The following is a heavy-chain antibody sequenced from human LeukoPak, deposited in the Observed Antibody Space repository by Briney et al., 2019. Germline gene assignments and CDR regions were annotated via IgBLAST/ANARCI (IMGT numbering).Heavy chain of an antibody. D-gene: IGHD6-13*01. J-gene: IGHJ4*01. CDR1: GFTFSRVA. CDR2: INGNWDST. Sequence: GGSLRLSCSGSGFTFSRVAIHWVRQAPGKGLEYFSAINGNWDSTYYTDSVKGKFTISRDNSKNTVYLQMSSLRPEDTAVYYCVKLWGSNWGYYFDHWGRGTLVTVSS. V-gene: IGHV3-64D*06. CDR3: VKLWGSNWGYYFDH.